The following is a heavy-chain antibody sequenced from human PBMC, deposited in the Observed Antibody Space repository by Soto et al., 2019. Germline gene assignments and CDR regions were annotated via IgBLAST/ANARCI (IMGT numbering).Heavy chain of an antibody. J-gene: IGHJ5*02. CDR1: GFSLSNAGLG. Sequence: QVTVKESGPVLVKPTETLTLTCTVSGFSLSNAGLGVSWIRQPPGKALEWLAHIFSNDEKSYTTSRKSRLTFSKDTSKGQVVLTMTNMDPVDTATYYCASTYSSSGYWFDPWGQGTLVTVSS. CDR2: IFSNDEK. V-gene: IGHV2-26*04. CDR3: ASTYSSSGYWFDP. D-gene: IGHD6-13*01.